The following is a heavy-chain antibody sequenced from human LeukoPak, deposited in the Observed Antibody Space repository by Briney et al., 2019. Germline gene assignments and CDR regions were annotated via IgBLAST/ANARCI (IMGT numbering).Heavy chain of an antibody. Sequence: SETLSLTCTVSGGSISSSSYYWGWIRQPPGKGLEWIGSIYYSGSTYYNPSLKSRVTISVDTSKNQFSLKLSSVTAADTAVYYCARGIVLRSPQTYYDFWSGYSRSSPKDYYYYMDVWGKGTTVTVSS. J-gene: IGHJ6*03. CDR3: ARGIVLRSPQTYYDFWSGYSRSSPKDYYYYMDV. V-gene: IGHV4-39*07. D-gene: IGHD3-3*01. CDR2: IYYSGST. CDR1: GGSISSSSYY.